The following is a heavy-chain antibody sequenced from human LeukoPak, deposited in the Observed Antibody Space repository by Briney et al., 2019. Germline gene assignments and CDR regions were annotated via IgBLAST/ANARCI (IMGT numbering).Heavy chain of an antibody. V-gene: IGHV5-51*01. CDR1: GYKFNAYW. CDR3: ARHFIAVAGPNFDY. J-gene: IGHJ4*02. D-gene: IGHD6-19*01. CDR2: IYPDDSDT. Sequence: GESLKISCKGSGYKFNAYWIAWVRQMPRKGLEWIGIIYPDDSDTRYSPSFQGQVTISADKSISTAYLQWSSLKASDTAMYYCARHFIAVAGPNFDYWGQGTLVTVSS.